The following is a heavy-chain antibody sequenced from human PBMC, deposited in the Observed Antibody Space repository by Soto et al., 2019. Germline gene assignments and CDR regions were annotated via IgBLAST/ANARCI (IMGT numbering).Heavy chain of an antibody. CDR1: GYTFTSYG. V-gene: IGHV1-18*01. CDR2: ISAYNGNT. Sequence: QVQLVQSGAEVKKPGASVKVSCKASGYTFTSYGISWVRQAPGQGLEWMGWISAYNGNTNYAQKLQGRVTMTTDTATSTAYMELRSLRSDDTAVYYCARTVDYYGDYDSYWYFDLWGRGTLVTVSS. D-gene: IGHD4-17*01. J-gene: IGHJ2*01. CDR3: ARTVDYYGDYDSYWYFDL.